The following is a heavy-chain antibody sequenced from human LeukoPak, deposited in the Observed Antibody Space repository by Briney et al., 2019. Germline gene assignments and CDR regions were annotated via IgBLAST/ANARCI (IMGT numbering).Heavy chain of an antibody. V-gene: IGHV1-18*01. CDR2: ISAYNGNT. D-gene: IGHD1-20*01. CDR3: ARDPAITGTPRGFDY. Sequence: ASVKVSCKASGYTFTSYGISWVRQAPGQGLEWMGWISAYNGNTNYAQKLQGRVTMTTDTSTSTAYMELRSLRSDDTAVYYCARDPAITGTPRGFDYWGQGTLVTVSS. J-gene: IGHJ4*02. CDR1: GYTFTSYG.